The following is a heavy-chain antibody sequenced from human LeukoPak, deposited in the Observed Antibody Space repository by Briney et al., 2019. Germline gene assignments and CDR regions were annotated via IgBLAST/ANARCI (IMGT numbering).Heavy chain of an antibody. CDR2: IYYSGST. CDR1: GASISGYY. J-gene: IGHJ4*02. Sequence: SETLSLTCTVSGASISGYYWSWIRQPPGKGLEWIGYIYYSGSTNYNPSLKSRVTISVDTSKNHFSPRLSSVTAADTAVYYCARGSGSSWYSYFDYWGQGTLVTVSS. D-gene: IGHD6-13*01. CDR3: ARGSGSSWYSYFDY. V-gene: IGHV4-59*01.